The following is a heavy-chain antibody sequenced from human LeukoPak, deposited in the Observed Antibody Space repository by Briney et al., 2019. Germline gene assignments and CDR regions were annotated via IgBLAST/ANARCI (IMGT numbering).Heavy chain of an antibody. CDR1: GFTLSNYW. J-gene: IGHJ4*02. V-gene: IGHV3-7*04. CDR3: ARGSNSAFDY. Sequence: GGSLRVSCAASGFTLSNYWMNWARQAPGKGLEWVANIKQDGSEKYYVDSVKGRFTISRDNAKNSLYLQMNSLRAEDTAVYYCARGSNSAFDYWGQGTLVTVSS. CDR2: IKQDGSEK. D-gene: IGHD6-6*01.